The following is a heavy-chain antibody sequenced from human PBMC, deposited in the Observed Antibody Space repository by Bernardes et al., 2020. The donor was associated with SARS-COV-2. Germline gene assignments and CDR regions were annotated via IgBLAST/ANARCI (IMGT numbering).Heavy chain of an antibody. J-gene: IGHJ4*02. CDR3: ARDVAGKERL. D-gene: IGHD1-26*01. CDR1: GFTFSRFW. V-gene: IGHV3-74*01. CDR2: INEDGTVT. Sequence: GGSLRLSCAASGFTFSRFWMHWVRQVPGKGLVWVSRINEDGTVTNYADSVEGRFTISRDNAQNTLFLQMNSLRADDTAVYYCARDVAGKERLWGQGTLVTVSS.